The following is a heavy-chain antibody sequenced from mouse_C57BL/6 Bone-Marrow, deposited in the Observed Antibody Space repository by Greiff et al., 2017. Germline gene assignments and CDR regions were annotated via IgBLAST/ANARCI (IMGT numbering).Heavy chain of an antibody. D-gene: IGHD2-4*01. CDR3: AGGRLRRRFAY. CDR1: GYAFSSYW. V-gene: IGHV1-80*01. CDR2: IYPGVGDT. Sequence: QVQLQQSGAELVKPGASVKISCKASGYAFSSYWMNWVKQRPGTGLEWIGQIYPGVGDTNYNGKFKGKATLTADKSSSTAYMQLSSLTSEDSAVYFCAGGRLRRRFAYWGQGTLVTVSA. J-gene: IGHJ3*01.